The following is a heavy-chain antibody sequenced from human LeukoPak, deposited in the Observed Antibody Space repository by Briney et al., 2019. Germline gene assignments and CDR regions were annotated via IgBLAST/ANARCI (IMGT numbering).Heavy chain of an antibody. CDR2: INSDGSST. V-gene: IGHV3-74*01. Sequence: GGSLRLSCAASGFTFSSYWMHWVRQAPGKGLVWVSRINSDGSSTDYADSVKGRFTISRDNAKNTLYLQMSSLRAEDTAVYYCARTSDGLRRDGYGPYYFDYWGQGTLVTVSS. CDR3: ARTSDGLRRDGYGPYYFDY. D-gene: IGHD5-24*01. J-gene: IGHJ4*02. CDR1: GFTFSSYW.